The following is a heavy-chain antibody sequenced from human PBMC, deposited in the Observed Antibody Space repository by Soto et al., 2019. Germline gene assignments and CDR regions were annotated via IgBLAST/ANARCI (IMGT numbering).Heavy chain of an antibody. CDR3: AKGATRPHYYYYYGMDV. CDR2: ISGSGGST. V-gene: IGHV3-23*01. D-gene: IGHD1-26*01. CDR1: GFTFSSYA. Sequence: GGSLRLSCAASGFTFSSYAMSWVRQAPGKGLEWVSAISGSGGSTYYADSVKGRFTISRDNSKNTLYLQMNSLRAEDTAVYYCAKGATRPHYYYYYGMDVWGQGTTVTVSS. J-gene: IGHJ6*02.